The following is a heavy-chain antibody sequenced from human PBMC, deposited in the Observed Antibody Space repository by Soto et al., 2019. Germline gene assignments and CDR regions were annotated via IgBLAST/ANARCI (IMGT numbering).Heavy chain of an antibody. Sequence: GGSLRLSCASSGFTVSSNYMSWVRQAPGKGLEWVSVIYSGGSTYYADSVKGRFTISRDNSKNTLYLQMNSLRAEDTAVYYCAREDYYGSSYYGMDVWGQGTTVTVSS. CDR1: GFTVSSNY. J-gene: IGHJ6*02. CDR3: AREDYYGSSYYGMDV. CDR2: IYSGGST. V-gene: IGHV3-53*01. D-gene: IGHD3-10*01.